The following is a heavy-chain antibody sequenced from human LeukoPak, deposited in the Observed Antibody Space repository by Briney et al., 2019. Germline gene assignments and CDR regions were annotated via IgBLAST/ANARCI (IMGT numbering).Heavy chain of an antibody. CDR2: IRGSGGGT. CDR1: GFTFSSYG. V-gene: IGHV3-23*01. J-gene: IGHJ6*02. Sequence: GGSLRLSCEVSGFTFSSYGMSWVRQAPGKGLEWVSGIRGSGGGTYYADSVKGRFTISRDNSKNTVYLQMNSLRAEDTAVYYCASLGRDPRDDSSGYYRSRYYYYGMDVRGQGTSVTVSS. CDR3: ASLGRDPRDDSSGYYRSRYYYYGMDV. D-gene: IGHD3-22*01.